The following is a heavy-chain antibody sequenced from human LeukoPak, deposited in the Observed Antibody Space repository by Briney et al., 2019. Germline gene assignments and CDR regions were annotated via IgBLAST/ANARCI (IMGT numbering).Heavy chain of an antibody. D-gene: IGHD6-13*01. CDR3: ARERPPGDSSNWFLEGYFDI. CDR1: GGTFSSYA. CDR2: IIPIFGTA. J-gene: IGHJ4*02. V-gene: IGHV1-69*05. Sequence: SVKASCKASGGTFSSYAITWVRQAPGQGLEWMGRIIPIFGTANYAQKFQGRVTITTDESTSTAYMELSTLRSDDTAVYYCARERPPGDSSNWFLEGYFDIWGQGTLVTVSS.